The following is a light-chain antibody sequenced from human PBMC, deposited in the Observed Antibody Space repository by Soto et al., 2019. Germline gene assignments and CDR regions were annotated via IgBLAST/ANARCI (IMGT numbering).Light chain of an antibody. Sequence: EIVLTQSPGTLSLSPGERATLSCRASQSVSSSYLAWYQQKPGQAPRLVIHGASRRAPGIPDWFSGSGSGTEFTLTISRLEPEDFAVYYCQQYGSSPWTFGQGTKVEIK. CDR2: GAS. CDR3: QQYGSSPWT. CDR1: QSVSSSY. J-gene: IGKJ1*01. V-gene: IGKV3-20*01.